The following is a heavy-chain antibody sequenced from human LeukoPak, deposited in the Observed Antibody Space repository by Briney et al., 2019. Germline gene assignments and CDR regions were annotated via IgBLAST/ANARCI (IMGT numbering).Heavy chain of an antibody. CDR2: ISYDGSNK. CDR1: GFTFSSYG. D-gene: IGHD6-19*01. CDR3: AREGIAVAGTSRWFDP. V-gene: IGHV3-30*03. Sequence: GGSLRLSCAASGFTFSSYGMHWVRQAPGKGLEWVAVISYDGSNKYYADSVKGRFTISRDNSKNTLHLQMNSLRAEDTAVYYCAREGIAVAGTSRWFDPWGQGTLVTVSS. J-gene: IGHJ5*02.